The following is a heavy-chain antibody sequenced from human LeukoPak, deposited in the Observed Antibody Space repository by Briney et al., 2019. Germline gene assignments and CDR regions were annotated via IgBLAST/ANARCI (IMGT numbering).Heavy chain of an antibody. J-gene: IGHJ4*02. Sequence: GGSLRLSCAASGFTFSSYAMSWVRPAPGKGLEWVSAISGSGGSTYYADSVKGRFTISRDNSKNTLYLQMNSLRAEDTAVYYCAKGLRFLEWLLFDYWGQGTLVTVSS. CDR2: ISGSGGST. CDR1: GFTFSSYA. D-gene: IGHD3-3*01. CDR3: AKGLRFLEWLLFDY. V-gene: IGHV3-23*01.